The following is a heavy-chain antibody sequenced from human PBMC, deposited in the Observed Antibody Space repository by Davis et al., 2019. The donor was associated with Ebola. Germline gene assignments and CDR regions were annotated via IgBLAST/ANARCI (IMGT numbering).Heavy chain of an antibody. CDR2: ISGSGGST. J-gene: IGHJ5*02. CDR1: GFTFDDYA. Sequence: GGSLRLSCAASGFTFDDYAMHWVRQAPGKGLEWVSAISGSGGSTYYADSVKGRFTISRDNAKNSLYLQMNSLRAEDTAVYYCARDRGFFWFDPWGQGTLVTVSS. CDR3: ARDRGFFWFDP. D-gene: IGHD1-26*01. V-gene: IGHV3-23*01.